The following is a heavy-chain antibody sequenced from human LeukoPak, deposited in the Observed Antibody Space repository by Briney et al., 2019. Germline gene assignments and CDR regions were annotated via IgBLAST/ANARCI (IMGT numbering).Heavy chain of an antibody. J-gene: IGHJ4*02. CDR1: GFTFSSYA. CDR3: AKDLGSGSYFPFDY. D-gene: IGHD1-26*01. CDR2: ISGSGDST. V-gene: IGHV3-23*01. Sequence: GGSLRLSCAASGFTFSSYAMSWVRQAPGKGLEWVSVISGSGDSTNYADSVKGRFTISRDNSKNMLYLQMNSLRAEDTAVYYCAKDLGSGSYFPFDYWGQGALVTVSS.